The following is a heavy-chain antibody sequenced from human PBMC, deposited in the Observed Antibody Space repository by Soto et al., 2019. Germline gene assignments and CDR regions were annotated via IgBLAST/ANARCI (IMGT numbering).Heavy chain of an antibody. CDR3: ASLRRSVMTTIQGDY. CDR1: GFTFSSYS. J-gene: IGHJ4*02. D-gene: IGHD4-4*01. Sequence: EVQLVESGGGLVKPGGSLRLSCAASGFTFSSYSMNGVRQAPGKGLEWVSSISSSSSYIYYADSLKGRFTISRDNAQNSLYLQMTSLRAEDTAVYYCASLRRSVMTTIQGDYWGQGTLVIVSS. CDR2: ISSSSSYI. V-gene: IGHV3-21*01.